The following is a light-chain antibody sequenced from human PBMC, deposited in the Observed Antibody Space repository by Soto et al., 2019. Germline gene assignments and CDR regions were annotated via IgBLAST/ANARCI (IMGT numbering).Light chain of an antibody. CDR1: SSNIGSNT. J-gene: IGLJ3*02. V-gene: IGLV1-44*01. CDR3: AAWDDSLNGLV. CDR2: NNN. Sequence: QSVLTQPPSASGTPGQRVTVSCSGSSSNIGSNTVNWYQQLPGTAPKLLIYNNNQRPSGVPARFSGSRSGTSASLAISGLQSEDEADYYCAAWDDSLNGLVFGGGTKVTVL.